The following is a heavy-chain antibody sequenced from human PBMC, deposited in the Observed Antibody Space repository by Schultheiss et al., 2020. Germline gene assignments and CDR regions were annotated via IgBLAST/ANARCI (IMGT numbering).Heavy chain of an antibody. J-gene: IGHJ6*02. CDR2: TDHSGST. D-gene: IGHD6-6*01. V-gene: IGHV4-30-2*01. CDR1: GGSVSRGGYS. CDR3: ARDGSSSVYYYGMDV. Sequence: SETLSLTCTVSGGSVSRGGYSWTWIRQPPGKGLEWIGYTDHSGSTSYNPSLKSRVTISVDRSKNQFSLKLSSVTAADTAVYYCARDGSSSVYYYGMDVWGQGTTVTVS.